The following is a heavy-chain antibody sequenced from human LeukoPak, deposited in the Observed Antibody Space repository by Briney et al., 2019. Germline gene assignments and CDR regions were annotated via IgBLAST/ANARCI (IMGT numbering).Heavy chain of an antibody. J-gene: IGHJ5*02. CDR1: GGSISSYY. CDR3: AGSEVVPAATIQVPTNWFDP. Sequence: SETLSLTCTVAGGSISSYYWSWIRQPPGKGLEWIGRIYTSGSTNYNPSLKSRVTMSVDTSKNQFSLKLSSVTAADTAVYYCAGSEVVPAATIQVPTNWFDPWGQGTLVTVSS. CDR2: IYTSGST. V-gene: IGHV4-4*07. D-gene: IGHD2-2*01.